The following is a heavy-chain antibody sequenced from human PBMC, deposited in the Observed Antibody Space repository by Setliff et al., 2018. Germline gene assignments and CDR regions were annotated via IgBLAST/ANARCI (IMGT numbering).Heavy chain of an antibody. CDR1: GYTFTDYY. D-gene: IGHD3-10*01. Sequence: ASVKVSCKASGYTFTDYYMHWVQQAPGKGLEWMGRVDPEDGETISAEKFQGRVTITADTSTDTAYMELSSLRSEDTAVYYCATLSKYPYGSGSYMVIRWFDPWGQGTRVTVSS. CDR3: ATLSKYPYGSGSYMVIRWFDP. J-gene: IGHJ5*02. V-gene: IGHV1-69-2*01. CDR2: VDPEDGET.